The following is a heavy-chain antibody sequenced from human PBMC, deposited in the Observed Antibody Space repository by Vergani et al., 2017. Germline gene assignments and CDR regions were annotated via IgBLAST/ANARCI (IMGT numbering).Heavy chain of an antibody. CDR1: GYTFTDHY. CDR3: ATPQSVTTGGMEV. J-gene: IGHJ6*02. D-gene: IGHD4-17*01. CDR2: VDPEDGET. Sequence: EVQLVQSGAEVKKPGATMIISCKVSGYTFTDHYMHCVKQAPGKGLEWMGLVDPEDGETIYAEKFKGRVTIAADTYTDTAQLDLSSLRSGDTAVYYCATPQSVTTGGMEVWGQGTTVIVSS. V-gene: IGHV1-69-2*01.